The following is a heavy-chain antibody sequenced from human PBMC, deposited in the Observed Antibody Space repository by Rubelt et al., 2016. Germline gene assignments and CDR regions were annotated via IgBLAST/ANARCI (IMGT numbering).Heavy chain of an antibody. CDR1: GFTFSSYG. J-gene: IGHJ4*02. CDR3: TRDLSLGNPGGFDY. D-gene: IGHD3-16*01. Sequence: AGRSLRLSCAASGFTFSSYGMHWVRQAPGKGLEWVAVISYDGSNKYYADSVKGRFTISRDNSKNTLYLQMNSLRAEDTAVYYCTRDLSLGNPGGFDYWGQGVLVTVSS. CDR2: ISYDGSNK. V-gene: IGHV3-30*03.